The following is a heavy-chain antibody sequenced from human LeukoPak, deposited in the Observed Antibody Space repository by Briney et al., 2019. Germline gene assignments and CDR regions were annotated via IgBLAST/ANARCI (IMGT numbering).Heavy chain of an antibody. J-gene: IGHJ4*02. Sequence: SETLSLTCTVSGGSVSYYYWSWIRQPPGKGLEWIAYIYYSGSTNYNPSLRSRVTTSVDTSKNQVSLKLSSVTAADTAVYYCARSPGYYFDYWGRGTLVTVSS. CDR2: IYYSGST. D-gene: IGHD3-10*01. V-gene: IGHV4-59*02. CDR1: GGSVSYYY. CDR3: ARSPGYYFDY.